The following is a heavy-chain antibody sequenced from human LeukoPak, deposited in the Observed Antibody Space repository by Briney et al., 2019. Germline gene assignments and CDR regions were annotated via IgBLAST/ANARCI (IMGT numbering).Heavy chain of an antibody. CDR2: ISTGGGNT. D-gene: IGHD2-2*03. J-gene: IGHJ4*02. CDR3: AKDGGLWISAHWGDS. CDR1: GFTFSSYT. Sequence: GGSLRLSCTASGFTFSSYTMSWVRQAPGKGLKWVSTISTGGGNTYYADSVQGRFTVSRDDSKNTLHLQMNSQRAEDTAVYYCAKDGGLWISAHWGDSWGRGTLVTVSS. V-gene: IGHV3-23*01.